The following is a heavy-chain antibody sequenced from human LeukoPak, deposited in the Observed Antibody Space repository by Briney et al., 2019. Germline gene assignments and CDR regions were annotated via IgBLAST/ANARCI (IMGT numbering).Heavy chain of an antibody. Sequence: EASVKVSCKASGYTFTGYYMHWVRQAPGQGLEWMGWINPNSGGTNYAQKFQGRVTMTRDTSISTAHMELSRLRSDDTAVYYCASSTSVYYYYMDVWGKGTTVTVSS. CDR1: GYTFTGYY. V-gene: IGHV1-2*02. CDR3: ASSTSVYYYYMDV. D-gene: IGHD2-2*01. J-gene: IGHJ6*03. CDR2: INPNSGGT.